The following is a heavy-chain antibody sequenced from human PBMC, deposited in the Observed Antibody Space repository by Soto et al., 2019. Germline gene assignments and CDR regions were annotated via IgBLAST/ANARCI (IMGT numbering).Heavy chain of an antibody. CDR1: GYTFTSYG. D-gene: IGHD1-26*01. CDR2: ISAYNGNT. Sequence: ASVKVSCKASGYTFTSYGISWVRQAPGQGLEWMGWISAYNGNTNYAQKLQGRVTMTRDTSVSTAYMELSSLGSDDTAAYYCARVMDPYSGSNLDLWGQGTLVTVS. CDR3: ARVMDPYSGSNLDL. J-gene: IGHJ3*01. V-gene: IGHV1-18*04.